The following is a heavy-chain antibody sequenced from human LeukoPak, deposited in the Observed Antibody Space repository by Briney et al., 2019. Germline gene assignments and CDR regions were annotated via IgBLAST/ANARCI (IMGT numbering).Heavy chain of an antibody. CDR1: GFTFGDYA. V-gene: IGHV3-49*04. D-gene: IGHD3-16*01. J-gene: IGHJ4*02. CDR2: IRSKAYGGTT. CDR3: TRAYVWGPGAYFDY. Sequence: TGGSLRLSCTASGFTFGDYAMSWVRQAPGKGLEWVGFIRSKAYGGTTEYAASVKGRFTISRDDSKSIAYLQMNSLKTEDTAVYCCTRAYVWGPGAYFDYWGQGTLVTVSS.